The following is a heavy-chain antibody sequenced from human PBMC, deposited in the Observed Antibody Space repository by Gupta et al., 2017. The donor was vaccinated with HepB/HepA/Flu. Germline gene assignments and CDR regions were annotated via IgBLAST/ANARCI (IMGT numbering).Heavy chain of an antibody. V-gene: IGHV3-23*01. CDR2: ISGSGGST. D-gene: IGHD6-6*01. J-gene: IGHJ5*02. CDR1: GFTFSSYA. CDR3: AKVRGGSAARPGYNWFDP. Sequence: EVQLLESGGGLVQPGGSLRLSCAASGFTFSSYARSWVRQAPGKGLEWVSAISGSGGSTYYADSVKGRFTISRDNSKNTLYLQMNSLRAEDTAVYYCAKVRGGSAARPGYNWFDPWGQGTLVTVSS.